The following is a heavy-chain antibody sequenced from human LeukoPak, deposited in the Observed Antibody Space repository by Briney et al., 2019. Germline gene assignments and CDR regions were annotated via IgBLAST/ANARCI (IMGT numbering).Heavy chain of an antibody. Sequence: ASVKVSCMASGYTFTSSGVSWVRQAPGQGLEWMGWISAYNGDINYAQKFQGRVTMTTDTSTSTAYMELRSLRSDDTAIYYCARVGRDYGGNRFSDYWGQGTLVTVSS. CDR2: ISAYNGDI. CDR1: GYTFTSSG. CDR3: ARVGRDYGGNRFSDY. D-gene: IGHD4-23*01. V-gene: IGHV1-18*01. J-gene: IGHJ4*02.